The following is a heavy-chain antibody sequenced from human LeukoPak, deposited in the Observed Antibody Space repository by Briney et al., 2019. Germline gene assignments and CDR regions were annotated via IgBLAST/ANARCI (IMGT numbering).Heavy chain of an antibody. CDR1: GGSISSHY. V-gene: IGHV4-59*08. J-gene: IGHJ6*02. Sequence: SETLSLTCTVSGGSISSHYWSWIRQPPGKGLEWIGYIYCSGSTNYNPSLKSRVTISLDPSKNQFSLKLSSVTAADTAVYYCARRAQYYYALDVWGQGTTVTVSS. CDR2: IYCSGST. CDR3: ARRAQYYYALDV.